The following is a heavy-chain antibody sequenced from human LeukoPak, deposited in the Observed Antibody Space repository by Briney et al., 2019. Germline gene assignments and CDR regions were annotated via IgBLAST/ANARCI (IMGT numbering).Heavy chain of an antibody. CDR3: ARDSIGYGRPGAFDY. CDR1: GGSISSYY. V-gene: IGHV4-59*01. D-gene: IGHD5-12*01. CDR2: IYYSGST. J-gene: IGHJ4*02. Sequence: SETLPLTCTVSGGSISSYYWSWIRQPPGKGLEWIGYIYYSGSTNYNPSLKSRVTISVDTSKNQFSLKLSSVTAADTAVYYCARDSIGYGRPGAFDYWAQGTLVTVSS.